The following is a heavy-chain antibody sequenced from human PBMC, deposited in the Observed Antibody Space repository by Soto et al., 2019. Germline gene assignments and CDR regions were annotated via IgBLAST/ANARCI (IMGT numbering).Heavy chain of an antibody. Sequence: PGGSLRLSCAASGFTFGSYWMSWVRQAPGKGLEWVANIKQDGSDKYYVDSVKGRFTVSRDNAKNSLYLQMNSLRAEDTAVYYCARGYSSSLDYWGQGNLVTVSS. J-gene: IGHJ4*02. CDR3: ARGYSSSLDY. CDR1: GFTFGSYW. CDR2: IKQDGSDK. D-gene: IGHD6-6*01. V-gene: IGHV3-7*01.